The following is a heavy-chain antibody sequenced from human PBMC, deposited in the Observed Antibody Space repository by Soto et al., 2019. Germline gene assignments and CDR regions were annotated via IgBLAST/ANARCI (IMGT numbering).Heavy chain of an antibody. V-gene: IGHV3-23*01. D-gene: IGHD3-10*01. Sequence: PGGSLRLSCAASGFTFSSYAMSWVRQAPGKGLEWVSTITRSNTTPYADSVRGRFTISRDNSKNTLDLQKDSPRAEDTAVSYCVREFAPGSPNYGSWGLGTLVTVSS. CDR2: ITRSNTT. CDR3: VREFAPGSPNYGS. CDR1: GFTFSSYA. J-gene: IGHJ4*02.